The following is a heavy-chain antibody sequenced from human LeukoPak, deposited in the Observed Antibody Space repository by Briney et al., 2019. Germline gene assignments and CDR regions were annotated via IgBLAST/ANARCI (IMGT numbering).Heavy chain of an antibody. D-gene: IGHD4-17*01. Sequence: SETLSLTCTVSGGSISSGDYYWSWIRQPPGKGLEWIGYIYYSGSTYYNPSLKSRVTISVDTSKNQFSLKLSSVTAADTAVYYCARVSNGDYNIDYWGQGTLVTVSS. V-gene: IGHV4-30-4*08. CDR2: IYYSGST. J-gene: IGHJ4*02. CDR1: GGSISSGDYY. CDR3: ARVSNGDYNIDY.